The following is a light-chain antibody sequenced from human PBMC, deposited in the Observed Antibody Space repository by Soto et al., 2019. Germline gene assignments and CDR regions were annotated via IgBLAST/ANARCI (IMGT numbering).Light chain of an antibody. CDR3: QKYNSVPWT. Sequence: DIQMTQSPSSLSASVGDRVTITCRASQGISNYLAWYQQRPGKVPKLLIYGATTLQSGVPSRFSGSGTGTDFTLTISSLQPEDVAAYYCQKYNSVPWTFGQGTKVEIK. CDR2: GAT. CDR1: QGISNY. J-gene: IGKJ1*01. V-gene: IGKV1-27*01.